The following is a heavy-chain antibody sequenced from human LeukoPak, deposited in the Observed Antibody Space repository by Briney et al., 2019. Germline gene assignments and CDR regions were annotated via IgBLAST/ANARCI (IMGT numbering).Heavy chain of an antibody. CDR1: GFTFSSDA. CDR2: ISYDGSNK. CDR3: ANSIAVAGTPSDY. J-gene: IGHJ4*02. D-gene: IGHD6-19*01. V-gene: IGHV3-30*04. Sequence: PGGSLRLSCAASGFTFSSDAMHWVRQARGKGLEWVAVISYDGSNKYYADSVKGRFTISRDNSKNTLYLQMNSLRAEDTAVYYCANSIAVAGTPSDYWGQGTLVTVSS.